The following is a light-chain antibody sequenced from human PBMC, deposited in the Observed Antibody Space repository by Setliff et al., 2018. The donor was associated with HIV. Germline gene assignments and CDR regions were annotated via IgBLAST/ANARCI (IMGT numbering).Light chain of an antibody. CDR1: TDINVRAYN. CDR3: MIWPDNDVI. CDR2: YYSDSDA. J-gene: IGLJ2*01. Sequence: QPVLTQPPSASASPGESARLTCTLSTDINVRAYNIYWYQQKPGSPPRYLLYYYSDSDAGQGSGVPSRFSGSKDASANTGLLFISGLQADDEADYYCMIWPDNDVIFGGGTKVTVL. V-gene: IGLV5-37*01.